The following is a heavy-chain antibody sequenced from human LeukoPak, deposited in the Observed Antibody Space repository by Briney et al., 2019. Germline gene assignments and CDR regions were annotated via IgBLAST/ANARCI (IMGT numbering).Heavy chain of an antibody. CDR2: IRYDGTHK. V-gene: IGHV3-30*02. CDR3: AYCSSTMCYNRPLDY. D-gene: IGHD2-2*01. Sequence: GGSLRLSCEASGFSFSAYSLNWVRQAPGKGLEWVTFIRYDGTHKYYADSVKGRFTISRDNSKNTLYLQMSSLRPEDTAVYYCAYCSSTMCYNRPLDYWGQGTLVTVSS. CDR1: GFSFSAYS. J-gene: IGHJ4*02.